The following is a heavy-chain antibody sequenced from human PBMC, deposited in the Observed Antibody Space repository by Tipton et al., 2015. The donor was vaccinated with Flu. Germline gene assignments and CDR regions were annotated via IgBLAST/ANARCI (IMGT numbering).Heavy chain of an antibody. CDR2: IYYSGST. D-gene: IGHD1-7*01. J-gene: IGHJ6*02. CDR1: GGSISSGSFY. V-gene: IGHV4-39*07. CDR3: ARDAGTTYFYYYGMDV. Sequence: LRLSCTVSGGSISSGSFYWGWIRQPPGKGLEWIGSIYYSGSTYYNPSLKSRVTISVDTSKNQFSLKLSSVTAADTAVYYCARDAGTTYFYYYGMDVWGQGTTVTVSS.